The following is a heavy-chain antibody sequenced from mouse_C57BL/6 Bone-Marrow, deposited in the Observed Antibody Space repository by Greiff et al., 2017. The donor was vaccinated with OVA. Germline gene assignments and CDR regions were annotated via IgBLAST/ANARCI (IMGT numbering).Heavy chain of an antibody. Sequence: QVQLKQSGPELVKPGASVKISCKASGYAFSSSWMNWVKQRPGKGLEWIGRIYPGDGATNYNGKFKGKATLTADKSSSTAYVQLSSLTSEDSAVYFCATVGDYAMDYWGQGTSVTVSS. CDR3: ATVGDYAMDY. V-gene: IGHV1-82*01. CDR2: IYPGDGAT. J-gene: IGHJ4*01. CDR1: GYAFSSSW. D-gene: IGHD1-1*02.